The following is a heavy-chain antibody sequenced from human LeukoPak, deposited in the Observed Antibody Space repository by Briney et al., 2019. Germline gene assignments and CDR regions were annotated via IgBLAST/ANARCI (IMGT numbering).Heavy chain of an antibody. CDR1: GYTFTINY. J-gene: IGHJ6*03. V-gene: IGHV1-2*02. CDR3: ARAASCTSCRYYCYYYIDV. CDR2: INPNSGGT. D-gene: IGHD2-2*01. Sequence: ASVKVSCKASGYTFTINYMNWVRQAPGQGLEWMGWINPNSGGTNYAQKFQGRVTMTRDTSISTAYMELSRLRSDDTAVYYCARAASCTSCRYYCYYYIDVWGKGTTVTVSS.